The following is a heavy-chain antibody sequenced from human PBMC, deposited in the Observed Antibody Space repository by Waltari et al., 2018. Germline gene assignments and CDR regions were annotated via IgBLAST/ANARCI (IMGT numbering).Heavy chain of an antibody. CDR3: ARENYYDSSGFSVS. CDR1: GYTFSHYW. J-gene: IGHJ5*02. D-gene: IGHD3-22*01. Sequence: EVRLVQSGAEVKKPGESLTISCQASGYTFSHYWSSWVRHLPGKGLEWMGKIDPADSETNYSPSFQGHVIISADKSSSTASLHWSSLKASDSATYYCARENYYDSSGFSVSWGQGTLVTVSS. CDR2: IDPADSET. V-gene: IGHV5-10-1*03.